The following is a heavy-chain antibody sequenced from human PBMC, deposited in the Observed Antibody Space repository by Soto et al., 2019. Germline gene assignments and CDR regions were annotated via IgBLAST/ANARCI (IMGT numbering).Heavy chain of an antibody. V-gene: IGHV1-24*01. CDR3: ATGVGGTLFDAFDI. CDR1: GYTFTELS. Sequence: GASVKVSCKVSGYTFTELSMHWVRQAPAKGLEWMGGFDPEDGETIYTQKFQGRVTMTEDTSTDTAYMELSSLRSEDTAVYYCATGVGGTLFDAFDIWGQGTMVTVSS. D-gene: IGHD1-26*01. J-gene: IGHJ3*02. CDR2: FDPEDGET.